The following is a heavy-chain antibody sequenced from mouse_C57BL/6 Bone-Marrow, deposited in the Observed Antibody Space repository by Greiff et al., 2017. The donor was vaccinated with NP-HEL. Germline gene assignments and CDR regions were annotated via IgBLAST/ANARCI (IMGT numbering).Heavy chain of an antibody. V-gene: IGHV1-62-2*01. Sequence: VKLMESGAELVKPGASVKLSCKASGYTFTEYTIHWVKQRSGQGLEWIGWFYPGSGSIKYNEKFKDKATLTADKSSSTVYMELSRLTSEDSAVYFCARHEEIYYGKGWFAYWGQGTLVTVSA. CDR3: ARHEEIYYGKGWFAY. CDR2: FYPGSGSI. J-gene: IGHJ3*01. CDR1: GYTFTEYT. D-gene: IGHD2-1*01.